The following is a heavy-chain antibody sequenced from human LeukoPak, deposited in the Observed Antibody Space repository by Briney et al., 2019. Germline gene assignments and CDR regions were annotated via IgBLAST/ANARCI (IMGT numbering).Heavy chain of an antibody. CDR1: GFTFSSYW. CDR3: ARGRPHGNDY. V-gene: IGHV3-74*01. J-gene: IGHJ4*02. D-gene: IGHD4-23*01. CDR2: IASDGSST. Sequence: GGSLRLSCAASGFTFSSYWMNWVRQAPGKGLVWVSRIASDGSSTTYADSVKGRFSISRDNAKNTLYLQMNSLRVGETAVYYCARGRPHGNDYWGQGTLVTVSS.